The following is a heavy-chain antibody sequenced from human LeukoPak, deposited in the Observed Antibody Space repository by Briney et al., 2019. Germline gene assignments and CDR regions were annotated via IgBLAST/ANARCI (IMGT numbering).Heavy chain of an antibody. J-gene: IGHJ1*01. V-gene: IGHV3-21*01. CDR1: GFTFSSNT. D-gene: IGHD3-22*01. CDR3: ASEDYYDSSAYYYRNFQH. CDR2: ISSSSSYM. Sequence: GGSLRLSCAASGFTFSSNTMNWVRQAPGKGLEWVSSISSSSSYMNYADSVRGRSTISRDNAKNSLYLQMNSLRAEDTAVYYCASEDYYDSSAYYYRNFQHWGQGTLVTVSS.